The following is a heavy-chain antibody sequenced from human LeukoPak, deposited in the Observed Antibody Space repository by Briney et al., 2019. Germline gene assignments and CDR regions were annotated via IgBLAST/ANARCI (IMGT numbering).Heavy chain of an antibody. Sequence: GGSLRLSCAASGFTFSSYAMHWVRQAPGKGLEWVAVISYDGSNKYYADSVKGRFTISRDNSKNTLYLQMNSLRAEDTAVYYCARDMTYGPFDYWGQGTLVTVSS. CDR3: ARDMTYGPFDY. CDR1: GFTFSSYA. D-gene: IGHD3-10*01. V-gene: IGHV3-30*04. J-gene: IGHJ4*02. CDR2: ISYDGSNK.